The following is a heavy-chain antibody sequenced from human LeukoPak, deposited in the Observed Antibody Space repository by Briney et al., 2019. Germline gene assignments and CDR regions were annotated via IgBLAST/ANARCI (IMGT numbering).Heavy chain of an antibody. CDR2: IWYDGSNK. V-gene: IGHV3-33*01. CDR3: ASWRGSGNYGGYFDY. D-gene: IGHD3-10*01. J-gene: IGHJ4*02. CDR1: GLTFRNYG. Sequence: TGGSLRLSCVVSGLTFRNYGMYWVRQAPGKGLEWVALIWYDGSNKYYADSVKGRFTISRDNPKNTLYLQMNSLRAEDTAVYYCASWRGSGNYGGYFDYWGQGILVTVSS.